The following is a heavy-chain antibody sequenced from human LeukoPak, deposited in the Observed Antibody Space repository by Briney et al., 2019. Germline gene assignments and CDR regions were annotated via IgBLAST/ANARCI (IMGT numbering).Heavy chain of an antibody. J-gene: IGHJ3*02. CDR1: GYTFTGYY. CDR3: ARERSGSYYYDI. V-gene: IGHV1-2*02. D-gene: IGHD1-26*01. CDR2: INPNSGGT. Sequence: GASVKVSCKASGYTFTGYYMHWVRQAPGQGLEWMGWINPNSGGTNYAQKFRGTVTMTRDTSISTAYMEVSRLRSDDSAVYYCARERSGSYYYDIWGQGTMVTVSS.